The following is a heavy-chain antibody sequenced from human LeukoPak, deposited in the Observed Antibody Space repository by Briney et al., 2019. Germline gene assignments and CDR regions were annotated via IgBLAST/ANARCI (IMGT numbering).Heavy chain of an antibody. CDR3: ARGRLQDTTMVTYYFDY. J-gene: IGHJ4*02. CDR2: IYFSGST. V-gene: IGHV4-59*01. Sequence: KPSETLSLTCTVSSGSISNYHWSWIRQPPGKGLEWIGYIYFSGSTNYNPSLKSRVTISVDTSKNQFSLRLSSVTAADTAVYYCARGRLQDTTMVTYYFDYWGQGTLVTVSS. CDR1: SGSISNYH. D-gene: IGHD5-18*01.